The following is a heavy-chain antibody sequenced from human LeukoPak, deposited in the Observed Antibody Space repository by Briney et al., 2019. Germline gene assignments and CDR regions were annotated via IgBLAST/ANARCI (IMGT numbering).Heavy chain of an antibody. Sequence: ASVKVSCKASGYTFTSYGISWVRQAPGQGLEWMGWISAYNGNTNYAQKFQGRVTMTRDMSTSTVYMELSSLRSEDTAVYYCARAWYYYDSSGYSFDYWGQGTLVTVSS. CDR3: ARAWYYYDSSGYSFDY. J-gene: IGHJ4*02. CDR1: GYTFTSYG. CDR2: ISAYNGNT. V-gene: IGHV1-18*01. D-gene: IGHD3-22*01.